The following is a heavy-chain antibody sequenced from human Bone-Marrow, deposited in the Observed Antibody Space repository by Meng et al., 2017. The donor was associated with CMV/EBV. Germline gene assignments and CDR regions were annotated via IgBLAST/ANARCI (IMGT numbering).Heavy chain of an antibody. D-gene: IGHD2-2*01. CDR1: GDSISSASYY. V-gene: IGHV4-39*07. CDR3: AGYCSSTSCRYYYYGMDV. J-gene: IGHJ6*02. CDR2: VYYNGSS. Sequence: GSLRLSCTVPGDSISSASYYWGWIRQPPGKGLEWIGSVYYNGSSYYSPSLKSRVTLSVDTSEKQFSLRLSSVTAADTAVYYCAGYCSSTSCRYYYYGMDVWGQGTTVTVSS.